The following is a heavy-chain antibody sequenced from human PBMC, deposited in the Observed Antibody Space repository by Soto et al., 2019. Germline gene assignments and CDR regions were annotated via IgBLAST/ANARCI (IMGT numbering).Heavy chain of an antibody. J-gene: IGHJ4*02. CDR1: GASISSSNW. Sequence: SETLSLTCAVSGASISSSNWWSWVRQPPGKGLEWIGEIYHSGSTNYNPSLKSRVTISVDTSKNQFSLKLSSVTAADTAVYYCARPGNYGSGSYLYYLDYWGQGTLVTVSS. V-gene: IGHV4-4*02. CDR2: IYHSGST. CDR3: ARPGNYGSGSYLYYLDY. D-gene: IGHD3-10*01.